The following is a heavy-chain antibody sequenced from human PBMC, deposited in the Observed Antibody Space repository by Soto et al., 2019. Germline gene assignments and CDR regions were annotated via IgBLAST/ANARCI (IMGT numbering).Heavy chain of an antibody. CDR1: GYTFTSYG. D-gene: IGHD3-10*01. CDR3: ARDSMVRGVTNYGMDV. Sequence: QVQLVQSGAEVKKPGASVKVSCKASGYTFTSYGISWVRQAPGQGLEWMGWISAYNGNTNYAQKLQGRVTMTTDTSTRTAYMELRSLRSDDTAVYYCARDSMVRGVTNYGMDVWGQGTTVTVSS. J-gene: IGHJ6*02. V-gene: IGHV1-18*01. CDR2: ISAYNGNT.